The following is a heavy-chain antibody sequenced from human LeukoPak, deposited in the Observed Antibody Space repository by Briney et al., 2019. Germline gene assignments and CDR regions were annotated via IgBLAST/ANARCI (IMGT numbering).Heavy chain of an antibody. D-gene: IGHD3-3*01. J-gene: IGHJ4*02. Sequence: GASVKVSCKASGYTFTGYYMHWVRQAPGQGLGWMGWINPNSGGTNYAQKFQGRVTMTRDTSISTAYMELSRLRSDDTAVYYCARSYYDFWSGYSSRVLDYWGQGTLVTVSS. CDR2: INPNSGGT. V-gene: IGHV1-2*02. CDR3: ARSYYDFWSGYSSRVLDY. CDR1: GYTFTGYY.